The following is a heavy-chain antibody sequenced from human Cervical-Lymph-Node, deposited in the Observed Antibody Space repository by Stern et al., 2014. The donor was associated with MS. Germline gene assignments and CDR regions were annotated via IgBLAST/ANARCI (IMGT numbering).Heavy chain of an antibody. CDR2: IIPIFGTP. V-gene: IGHV1-69*01. D-gene: IGHD4-17*01. CDR3: ATPSTVTVGGMDV. J-gene: IGHJ6*02. CDR1: GGTFSTQA. Sequence: QVQLMQSGAEVKKPGSSVKVSCKASGGTFSTQAINWVRQAPGQGLEWVGGIIPIFGTPNYAQKVQDRVTITADESTSTAYMDLSSLRYEDTAVYYCATPSTVTVGGMDVWGQGTTVTVSS.